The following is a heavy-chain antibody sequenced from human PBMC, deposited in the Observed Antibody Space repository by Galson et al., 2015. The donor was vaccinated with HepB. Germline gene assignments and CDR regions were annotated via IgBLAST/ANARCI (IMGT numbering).Heavy chain of an antibody. J-gene: IGHJ6*02. CDR3: ARNQLVGGALDV. CDR1: GFTFSSYS. D-gene: IGHD3-10*01. CDR2: IWYDGRYK. V-gene: IGHV3-33*01. Sequence: SLRLSCAASGFTFSSYSMHWVRQAPGKGLEWVAVIWYDGRYKFYLDSVKGRFTISRDNSKNTLYLEMSRLRVEDTALYYCARNQLVGGALDVWGQGTTVIVSS.